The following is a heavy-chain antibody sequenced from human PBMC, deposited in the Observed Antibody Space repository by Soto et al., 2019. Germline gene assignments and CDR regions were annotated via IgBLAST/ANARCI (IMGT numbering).Heavy chain of an antibody. CDR2: INHSGST. V-gene: IGHV4-34*01. J-gene: IGHJ4*02. CDR3: ARLYCSSTSCPHG. CDR1: GGSFSGYY. D-gene: IGHD2-2*01. Sequence: QVQLQQWGPGLLKPSETLSLTCAVYGGSFSGYYWSWIRQPPGKGLEWIGEINHSGSTNYNPSLKSRVTISVDTSKNQCSLKRGSVNRADTAVYYCARLYCSSTSCPHGWGQGTLVTVSS.